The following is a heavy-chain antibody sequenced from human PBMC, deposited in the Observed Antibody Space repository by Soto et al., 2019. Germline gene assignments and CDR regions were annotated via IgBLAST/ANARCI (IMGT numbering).Heavy chain of an antibody. CDR3: ARDPPPYGSGSYFVHYYYGMDV. J-gene: IGHJ6*02. V-gene: IGHV3-74*01. Sequence: GGSLRLSCTASGFNFSSYWMHWVRQAPGKGLVWVSRINSDGSSTSYADSVKGRFTISRDNAKNTLYLQMNSLRAEDTAVYYCARDPPPYGSGSYFVHYYYGMDVWGQGTTVTVSS. D-gene: IGHD3-10*01. CDR2: INSDGSST. CDR1: GFNFSSYW.